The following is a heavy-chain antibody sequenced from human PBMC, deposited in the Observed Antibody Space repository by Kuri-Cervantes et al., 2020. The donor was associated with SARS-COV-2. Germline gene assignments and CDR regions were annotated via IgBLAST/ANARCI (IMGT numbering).Heavy chain of an antibody. V-gene: IGHV3-21*01. CDR1: GFTFSSYS. CDR2: ISSSSSYI. J-gene: IGHJ4*02. CDR3: ARGGSSGWYYFVY. D-gene: IGHD6-19*01. Sequence: GGSLRLSCAASGFTFSSYSMNWVRQAPGKGLEWVSSISSSSSYIYYADSVKGRFTISRDNAKNSLYLQMNSLRAEDTAVYYCARGGSSGWYYFVYWGQGALVTVSS.